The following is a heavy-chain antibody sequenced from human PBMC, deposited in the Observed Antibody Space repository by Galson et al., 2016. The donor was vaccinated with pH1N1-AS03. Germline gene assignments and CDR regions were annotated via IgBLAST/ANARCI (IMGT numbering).Heavy chain of an antibody. CDR1: GGTFSTNG. CDR2: IIPMLGRG. CDR3: ARERDSSSSSIFVY. D-gene: IGHD6-6*01. V-gene: IGHV1-69*04. Sequence: SVKVSCKASGGTFSTNGFTWVRQAPGQGLEWMGRIIPMLGRGNYAQKFQGRGTIIADISTSTTYMELSNLTSEDTAIYYCARERDSSSSSIFVYWGQGTQVTVSS. J-gene: IGHJ4*02.